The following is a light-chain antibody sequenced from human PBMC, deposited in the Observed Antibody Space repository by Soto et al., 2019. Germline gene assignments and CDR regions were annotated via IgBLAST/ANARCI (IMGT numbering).Light chain of an antibody. CDR1: STNIGSNT. J-gene: IGLJ3*02. V-gene: IGLV1-44*01. Sequence: QLVLTQPPSASGTPGQRVTISCSGSSTNIGSNTVNWYQQFPGTAPKLLIYSNNQRSSGVPDRFSGSKSGTSASLAISALQSEDEADYYCAAWDDNLNGWVFGGGIKLTVL. CDR3: AAWDDNLNGWV. CDR2: SNN.